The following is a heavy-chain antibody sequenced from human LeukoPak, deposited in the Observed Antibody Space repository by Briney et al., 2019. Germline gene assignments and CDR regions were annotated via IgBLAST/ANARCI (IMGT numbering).Heavy chain of an antibody. Sequence: MPSETLSLTCTVSGGSISSSSYYWGWIRQPPGKGLEWIGSIYYSGSTYYNPSLKSRVTISVDTSKNQFSLKLSSVTAADTAVYYCARHGGPNYDSSGWYFDYWGQGTLVTVSS. J-gene: IGHJ4*02. D-gene: IGHD3-22*01. V-gene: IGHV4-39*01. CDR1: GGSISSSSYY. CDR2: IYYSGST. CDR3: ARHGGPNYDSSGWYFDY.